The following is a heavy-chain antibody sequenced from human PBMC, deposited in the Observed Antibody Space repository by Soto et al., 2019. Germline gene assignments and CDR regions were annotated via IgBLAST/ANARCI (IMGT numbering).Heavy chain of an antibody. Sequence: GGSLRLSCAASGFTSSTCCMNWVRQAPGKGLECVSAISGGDTNTLYADSVKGRFTTSSDNSQKKLYLQMSSLRPEYTAVYYCAEDNGGSVWLVRAFDIWSQCKMVTVSS. CDR3: AEDNGGSVWLVRAFDI. D-gene: IGHD2-8*01. CDR1: GFTSSTCC. CDR2: ISGGDTNT. V-gene: IGHV3-23*01. J-gene: IGHJ3*02.